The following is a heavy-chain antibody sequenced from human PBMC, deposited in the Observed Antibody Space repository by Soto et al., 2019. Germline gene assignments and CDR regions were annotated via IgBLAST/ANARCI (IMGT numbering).Heavy chain of an antibody. CDR1: GFARSTTGIC. J-gene: IGHJ5*01. CDR3: ARSRHCSRSDRCYKGHNGFDL. CDR2: IEWDDYK. D-gene: IGHD2-8*01. V-gene: IGHV2-70*01. Sequence: SAATVVSPTPTLTLTGTFPGFARSTTGICVSWIRQPPGKALGWLSLIEWDDYKYYSTSLKTRLTISKDSCKNQVVLTVTNIDHVNTARYYGARSRHCSRSDRCYKGHNGFDLWGQGTLVTVSS.